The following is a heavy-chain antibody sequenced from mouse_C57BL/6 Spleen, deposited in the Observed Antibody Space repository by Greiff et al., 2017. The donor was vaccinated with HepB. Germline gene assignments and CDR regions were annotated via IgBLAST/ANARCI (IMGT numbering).Heavy chain of an antibody. CDR1: GFTFSDYG. CDR2: ISSGSSTI. D-gene: IGHD1-1*01. V-gene: IGHV5-17*01. Sequence: EVQVVESGGGLVKPGGSLKLSCAASGFTFSDYGMHWVRQAPEKGLEWVAYISSGSSTIYYADTVKGRFTISRDNAKNTLFLQMTSLRSEDKAMYYCARGGGYYGIPYYFDYWGQGTTLTVSS. CDR3: ARGGGYYGIPYYFDY. J-gene: IGHJ2*01.